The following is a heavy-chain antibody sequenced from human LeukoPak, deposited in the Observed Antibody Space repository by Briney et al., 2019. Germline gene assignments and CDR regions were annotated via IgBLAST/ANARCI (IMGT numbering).Heavy chain of an antibody. CDR3: ARVSGSGTALDAFDI. V-gene: IGHV4-38-2*01. Sequence: SETLSLTCAVSAYPISSGHYWGWIRQPPGKGLEWIGSMYHSGSTYFNPSLKSRVTISVDTPKNQFSLTLSSVTAADTAVYFCARVSGSGTALDAFDIWGQGQWSSSLQ. CDR1: AYPISSGHY. D-gene: IGHD1-1*01. J-gene: IGHJ3*02. CDR2: MYHSGST.